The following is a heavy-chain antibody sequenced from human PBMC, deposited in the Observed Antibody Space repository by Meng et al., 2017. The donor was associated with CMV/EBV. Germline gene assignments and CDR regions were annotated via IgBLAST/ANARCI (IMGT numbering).Heavy chain of an antibody. Sequence: SVKVSCKASGGTFSRYAISWVRQAPGQGLEWMGGIIPIIGTANYAQKFQGRVTITTDESTSTAYMELSSLRSEDTAVYYCARDRGLYTVAATNLIHYFDYWGQGTLVTVSS. J-gene: IGHJ4*02. V-gene: IGHV1-69*05. CDR1: GGTFSRYA. CDR2: IIPIIGTA. D-gene: IGHD2-15*01. CDR3: ARDRGLYTVAATNLIHYFDY.